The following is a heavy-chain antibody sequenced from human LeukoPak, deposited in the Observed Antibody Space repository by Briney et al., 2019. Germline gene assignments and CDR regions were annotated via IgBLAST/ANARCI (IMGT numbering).Heavy chain of an antibody. CDR3: ARDLDGDSNS. D-gene: IGHD4-17*01. Sequence: ASVKVSCKTSGYTFTSYAISWVRQAPGQGREWMGWISTYNGNTNYAQKLQGRVTMTTDTSTSTAYLELRSLRSDDTVVYYCARDLDGDSNSWGQGTLVTVSS. J-gene: IGHJ5*02. V-gene: IGHV1-18*04. CDR2: ISTYNGNT. CDR1: GYTFTSYA.